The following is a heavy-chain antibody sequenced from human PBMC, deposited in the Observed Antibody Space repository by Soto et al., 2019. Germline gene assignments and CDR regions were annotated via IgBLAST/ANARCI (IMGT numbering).Heavy chain of an antibody. CDR3: ARHLNPGYSYGFGDY. J-gene: IGHJ4*02. Sequence: GESLKISCNGSGYSFTSYWIGWVRQMPGKGLEWMGIIYPGDSDTRYSPSFQGQVTISADKSISTAYLQWSSLKASDTAMYYCARHLNPGYSYGFGDYWGQGTLVTVSS. CDR2: IYPGDSDT. V-gene: IGHV5-51*01. CDR1: GYSFTSYW. D-gene: IGHD5-18*01.